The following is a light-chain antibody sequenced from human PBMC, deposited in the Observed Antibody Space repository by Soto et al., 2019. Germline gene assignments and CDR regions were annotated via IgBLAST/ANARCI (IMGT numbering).Light chain of an antibody. CDR2: GAS. V-gene: IGKV3-20*01. CDR1: QSVSSSY. CDR3: QQYGSSPPYT. Sequence: EIVLTQSPGTLSLSPGERAILSCRPSQSVSSSYLAWYQQKPGQAPRLLIYGASSRATGIPDRFSGSGSGTDFTLTISRLEPEDFAVYYCQQYGSSPPYTFGQGTKLEIK. J-gene: IGKJ2*01.